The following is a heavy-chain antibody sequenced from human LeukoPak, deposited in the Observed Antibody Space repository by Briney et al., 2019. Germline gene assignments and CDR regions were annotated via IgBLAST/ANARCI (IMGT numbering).Heavy chain of an antibody. CDR3: AREPPYYGSGSYTYNWFDP. J-gene: IGHJ5*02. CDR2: IYTSGST. D-gene: IGHD3-10*01. CDR1: GGSISSYY. V-gene: IGHV4-4*07. Sequence: SETLSLTCTVSGGSISSYYWSWIRQPAGKGLEWIGRIYTSGSTNYNPPLKSRVTMSVDTSKNQFSLKLSSVTAADTAVYYCAREPPYYGSGSYTYNWFDPWGQGTLVTVSS.